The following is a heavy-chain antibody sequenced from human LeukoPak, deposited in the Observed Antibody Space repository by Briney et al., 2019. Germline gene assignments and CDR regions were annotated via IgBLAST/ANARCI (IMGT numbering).Heavy chain of an antibody. CDR3: VTSWGRQPRDV. J-gene: IGHJ4*02. CDR1: GFSFSDYR. V-gene: IGHV3-7*01. CDR2: IEPDGSGK. Sequence: GGSLRLSCAASGFSFSDYRMSWVRQAPGKGLEWVADIEPDGSGKTYVDSVKGRFTISRDNAQQSLYLQMDSLTAEDTAVYYCVTSWGRQPRDVWGQGILVTVSS. D-gene: IGHD7-27*01.